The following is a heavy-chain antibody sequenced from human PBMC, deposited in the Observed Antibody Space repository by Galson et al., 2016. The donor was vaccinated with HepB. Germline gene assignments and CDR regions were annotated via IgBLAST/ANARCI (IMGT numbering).Heavy chain of an antibody. CDR3: TRGLVRGVISF. D-gene: IGHD3-10*01. CDR2: IYYSGST. CDR1: GGSISSAGYY. Sequence: TLSLTCTVSGGSISSAGYYWSWIRQHPGEGLEWIGYIYYSGSTYYNPSLKSRVTISVDTSKSQFSLKLSSVTAADTAVYHCTRGLVRGVISFWGQGFLVSVSS. V-gene: IGHV4-31*03. J-gene: IGHJ4*02.